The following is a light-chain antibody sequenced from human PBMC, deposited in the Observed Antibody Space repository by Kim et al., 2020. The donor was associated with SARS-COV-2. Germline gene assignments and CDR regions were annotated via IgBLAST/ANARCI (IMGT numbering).Light chain of an antibody. Sequence: ARGKTDRITCGGNTIGSKSVHWYRQKPSQAPVLVVYDDSDRPSGIPERFSCSNSGNTATLTISRVEAGDEADYYCQVWDSSSGHVVFGGGTQLTVL. V-gene: IGLV3-21*03. J-gene: IGLJ2*01. CDR1: TIGSKS. CDR3: QVWDSSSGHVV. CDR2: DDS.